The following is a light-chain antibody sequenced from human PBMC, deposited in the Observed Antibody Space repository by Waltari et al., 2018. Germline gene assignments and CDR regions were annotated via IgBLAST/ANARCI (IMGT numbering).Light chain of an antibody. CDR1: SSNIGSNY. J-gene: IGLJ2*01. Sequence: QSVLTQPPSGSGTPGQRVTISCSGSSSNIGSNYVYWYQQLPGTAPRLLIYRNNTRPQGVPDRFSGSESGTSAALASSGLRSDDEADYYCAAWDDTLSGVVFGGGTKLTVL. CDR3: AAWDDTLSGVV. CDR2: RNN. V-gene: IGLV1-47*01.